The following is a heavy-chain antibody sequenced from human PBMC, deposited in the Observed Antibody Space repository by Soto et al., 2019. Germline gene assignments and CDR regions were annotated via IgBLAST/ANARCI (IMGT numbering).Heavy chain of an antibody. CDR2: ISGSGGST. CDR3: AKDYGYSSVRWFDP. J-gene: IGHJ5*02. Sequence: PGGSLRLSCAASGFTFSSYAMSWVRQAPGKGLEWVSAISGSGGSTYYADSVKGRFTISRDNSKNTLYLQMNSLRAEDTAVYHCAKDYGYSSVRWFDPWGQGTLVTVSS. V-gene: IGHV3-23*01. CDR1: GFTFSSYA. D-gene: IGHD6-19*01.